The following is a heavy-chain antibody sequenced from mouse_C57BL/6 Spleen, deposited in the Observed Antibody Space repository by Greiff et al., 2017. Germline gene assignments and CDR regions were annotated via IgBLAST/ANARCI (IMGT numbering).Heavy chain of an antibody. Sequence: EVQLQQSGPVLVKPGASVKMSCKASGYTFTDYYMNWVKQSHGKSLEWIGVINPYNGGTSYNQKFKGKATLTVDKSSSTAYMELNSLTSEDSAVYYCEYGYDGLFDYWGQGTTLTVSS. V-gene: IGHV1-19*01. D-gene: IGHD2-2*01. J-gene: IGHJ2*01. CDR3: EYGYDGLFDY. CDR1: GYTFTDYY. CDR2: INPYNGGT.